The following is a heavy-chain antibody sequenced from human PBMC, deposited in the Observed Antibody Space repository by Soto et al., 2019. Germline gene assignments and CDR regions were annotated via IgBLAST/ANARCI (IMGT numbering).Heavy chain of an antibody. CDR2: ISSSSSTI. CDR3: ARVFSKYQLLLTPWFDP. Sequence: PGGSLRLSCAASGFTFSSYSMNWVRQAPGKGLEWVSYISSSSSTIYYADSVKGRFTISRDNAKNSLYLQMNSLRAEDTAVYYCARVFSKYQLLLTPWFDPWGQGTLVTVSS. CDR1: GFTFSSYS. D-gene: IGHD2-2*01. J-gene: IGHJ5*02. V-gene: IGHV3-48*01.